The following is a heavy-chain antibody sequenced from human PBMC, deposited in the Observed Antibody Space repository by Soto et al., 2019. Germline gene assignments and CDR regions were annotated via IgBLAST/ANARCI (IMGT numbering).Heavy chain of an antibody. CDR3: ATSYGSGYRAFVY. J-gene: IGHJ4*02. V-gene: IGHV1-69*02. D-gene: IGHD3-10*01. CDR2: ISPILSMS. CDR1: GDTFAFHS. Sequence: QVQLVQSGAEVKRPGSSVKVSCKASGDTFAFHSINWVRQAPGLGLEWMGRISPILSMSNYAQRFQGRVTMTTDKSAGAAGMVQMSMRSEDTAIYYCATSYGSGYRAFVYWGQGALVTVSS.